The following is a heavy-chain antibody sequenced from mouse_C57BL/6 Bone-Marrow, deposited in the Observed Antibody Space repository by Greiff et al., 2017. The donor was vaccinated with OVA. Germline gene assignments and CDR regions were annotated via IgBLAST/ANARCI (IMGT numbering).Heavy chain of an antibody. D-gene: IGHD1-2*01. J-gene: IGHJ2*01. V-gene: IGHV1-64*01. CDR3: ARRATAYYFDY. Sequence: QVQLQQPGAELVKPGASVKLSCKASGYTFTSYWMHWVKQRPGQGLEWIGMIHPNSGSTNYNEKFKSKATLTVDKSSSTAYMQLSSLTSEDSAVYDCARRATAYYFDYWGQGTTLTVSS. CDR1: GYTFTSYW. CDR2: IHPNSGST.